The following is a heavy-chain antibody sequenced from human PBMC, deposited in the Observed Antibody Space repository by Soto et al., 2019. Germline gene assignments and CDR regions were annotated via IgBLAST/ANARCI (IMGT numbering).Heavy chain of an antibody. V-gene: IGHV3-23*01. CDR2: ISSGGTTT. D-gene: IGHD3-16*01. J-gene: IGHJ4*02. CDR3: PKEGGSIGGWFGRKFDS. CDR1: GFTFSTHS. Sequence: XGFLRLSCAASGFTFSTHSMSWVRQAPGKGLEWVSSISSGGTTTFYAASVEGRFTISRDKSKNTLYLQMNSLRADDTAVCFCPKEGGSIGGWFGRKFDSWGQGTQVTVSS.